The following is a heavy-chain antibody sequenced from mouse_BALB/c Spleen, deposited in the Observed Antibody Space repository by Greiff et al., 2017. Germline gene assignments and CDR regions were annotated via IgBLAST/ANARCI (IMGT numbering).Heavy chain of an antibody. CDR1: GFTFSSFG. D-gene: IGHD4-1*01. CDR3: ARSGLGRRFDY. J-gene: IGHJ2*01. V-gene: IGHV5-17*02. Sequence: EVKLVESGGGLVQPGGSRKLSCAASGFTFSSFGMHWVRQAPEKGLEWVAYISSGSSTIYYADTVKGRFTISRDNPKNTLFLQMTSLRSEDTAMYYCARSGLGRRFDYWGQGTTLTVSS. CDR2: ISSGSSTI.